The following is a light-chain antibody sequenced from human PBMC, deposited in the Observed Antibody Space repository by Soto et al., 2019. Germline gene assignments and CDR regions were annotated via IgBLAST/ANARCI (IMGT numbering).Light chain of an antibody. CDR1: SSDVGHPYNY. CDR3: GSWDYSLSAGV. J-gene: IGLJ2*01. Sequence: QSALTQPASVSGSPGQSITISCTGTSSDVGHPYNYVSWYQQHPGKAPKLLIFKVSNRPSGISGRFSGSKSGNTASLTISGLQAEDEADYYCGSWDYSLSAGVFGGGTKLTVL. V-gene: IGLV2-14*03. CDR2: KVS.